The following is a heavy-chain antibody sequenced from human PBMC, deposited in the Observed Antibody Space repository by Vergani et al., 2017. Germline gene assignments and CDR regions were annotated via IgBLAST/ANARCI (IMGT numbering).Heavy chain of an antibody. CDR1: GGSISSSSYY. CDR3: ARQSPQGWIAAAGCFDY. CDR2: IYYSGST. J-gene: IGHJ4*02. Sequence: QLQLQESGPGLVKPSETLSLTCTVSGGSISSSSYYWGWIRQPPGKGLEWIGSIYYSGSTYYNPSLKSRVTISVDTSKNQFSLKLSSVTAADTAVYYCARQSPQGWIAAAGCFDYWGQGTLVTVSS. D-gene: IGHD6-13*01. V-gene: IGHV4-39*01.